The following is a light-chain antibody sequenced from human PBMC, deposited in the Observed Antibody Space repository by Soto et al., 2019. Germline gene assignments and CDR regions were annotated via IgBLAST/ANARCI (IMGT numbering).Light chain of an antibody. CDR2: DAS. J-gene: IGKJ1*01. V-gene: IGKV1-5*01. CDR3: QHYSLYSPRT. CDR1: QNINAW. Sequence: DIHMTQSPSSLSVSVGDRVTITCRTSQNINAWLAWYQQRPGQAPKLLIYDASTVQSGVPSRFSGSGSGTEFTLTISSLQPDDSATYYCQHYSLYSPRTFGQGTKVDNK.